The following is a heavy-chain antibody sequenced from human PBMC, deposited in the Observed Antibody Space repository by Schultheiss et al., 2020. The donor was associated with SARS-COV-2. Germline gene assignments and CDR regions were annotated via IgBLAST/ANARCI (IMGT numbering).Heavy chain of an antibody. J-gene: IGHJ4*02. CDR2: IYYSGIT. Sequence: SETLSLTCAVSGGSIRSTNWWSWVRQPPGKGLEWIGEIYYSGITNYNPSLKSRVTISVDTSKNQFSLKLSSVTAADTAVYYCARREYTGDIFDYWGQGTLVTVSS. CDR3: ARREYTGDIFDY. D-gene: IGHD2-15*01. V-gene: IGHV4-4*02. CDR1: GGSIRSTNW.